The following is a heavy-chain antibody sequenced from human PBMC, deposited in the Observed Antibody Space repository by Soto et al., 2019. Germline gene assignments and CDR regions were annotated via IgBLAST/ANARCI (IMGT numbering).Heavy chain of an antibody. J-gene: IGHJ6*02. V-gene: IGHV4-59*01. CDR1: GGSMTSYY. CDR3: ARDRGLMDV. Sequence: QVQLQESGPGLVKPSETLSLTCIVSGGSMTSYYWSWIRQPPGKGLEWIGYIHYSGSTNYNPSLKSRVTISVDTSKNQFSPKLSSVTAADTAVYYCARDRGLMDVWGQGTTVTVSS. CDR2: IHYSGST.